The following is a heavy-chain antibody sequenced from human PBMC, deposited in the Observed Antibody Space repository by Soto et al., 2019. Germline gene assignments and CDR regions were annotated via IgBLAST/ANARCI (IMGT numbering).Heavy chain of an antibody. V-gene: IGHV3-30*18. D-gene: IGHD3-22*01. J-gene: IGHJ4*02. CDR3: AKDLFYDYDSSGYPFDY. CDR1: GFTFSSYG. CDR2: ISYDGSNK. Sequence: GGSLRLSCAASGFTFSSYGMHWVRQAPGKGLEWVAVISYDGSNKYYADSVKGRFTISRDNSKNTLYLQMNSLRAEDTAVYYCAKDLFYDYDSSGYPFDYWGQGTLVTVSS.